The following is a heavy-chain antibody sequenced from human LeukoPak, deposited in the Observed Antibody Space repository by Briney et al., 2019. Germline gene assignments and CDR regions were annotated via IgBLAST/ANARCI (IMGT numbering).Heavy chain of an antibody. V-gene: IGHV1-69*06. J-gene: IGHJ5*02. CDR1: GGTFSSYA. CDR2: IIPIFGTA. D-gene: IGHD2-2*01. CDR3: ARGIVVVPAAAEGSSRFDP. Sequence: SVKVSCKASGGTFSSYAISWVRQAPGQGLEWMGGIIPIFGTANYAQKFQGRVTITADKSTSTAYMELSSLRSEDTAVYYCARGIVVVPAAAEGSSRFDPWGQGTLVTVSS.